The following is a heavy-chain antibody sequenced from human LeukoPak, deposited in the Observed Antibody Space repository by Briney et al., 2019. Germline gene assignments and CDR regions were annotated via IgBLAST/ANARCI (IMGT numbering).Heavy chain of an antibody. J-gene: IGHJ5*02. Sequence: ASVKVSCKASGYTFTSYYIHWVRQAPGQGFQWMGIINPGGGTTTYAQRFQGRVTMTRDTSTSTVYMELSSLRSEDTAVYYCARLSSPNNPWGQGTLVTVSS. D-gene: IGHD3-10*02. CDR2: INPGGGTT. CDR1: GYTFTSYY. V-gene: IGHV1-46*01. CDR3: ARLSSPNNP.